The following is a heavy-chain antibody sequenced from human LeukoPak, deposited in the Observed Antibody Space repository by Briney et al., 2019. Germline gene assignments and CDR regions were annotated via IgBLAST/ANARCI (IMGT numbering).Heavy chain of an antibody. CDR1: GFNFTSYR. CDR2: VWYGGSIQ. Sequence: GGSLRLSCAASGFNFTSYRVHWVRQSPGKGLEWVALVWYGGSIQYYGGSVMGPFVIARGNYKHALFLQMSSLRAEDTAVYYCARGFRDDSKWSPYNLCVPWGQGSLVTVSS. V-gene: IGHV3-33*01. D-gene: IGHD1-1*01. CDR3: ARGFRDDSKWSPYNLCVP. J-gene: IGHJ5*02.